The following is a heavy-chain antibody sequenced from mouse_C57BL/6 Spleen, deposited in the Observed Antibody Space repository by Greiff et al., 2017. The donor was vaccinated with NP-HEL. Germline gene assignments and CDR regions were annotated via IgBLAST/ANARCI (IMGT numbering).Heavy chain of an antibody. D-gene: IGHD1-1*01. CDR2: INPSSGYT. CDR1: GYTFTSYT. V-gene: IGHV1-4*01. Sequence: VQLQQSGAELARPGASVKMSCKASGYTFTSYTMHWVKQRPGQGLEWIGYINPSSGYTKYNEKFKSKATLTVDKPSSTAYMQLSSLTSEDSAVYYCARDPLRGSSYEFAYWGQGTLVTVSA. J-gene: IGHJ3*01. CDR3: ARDPLRGSSYEFAY.